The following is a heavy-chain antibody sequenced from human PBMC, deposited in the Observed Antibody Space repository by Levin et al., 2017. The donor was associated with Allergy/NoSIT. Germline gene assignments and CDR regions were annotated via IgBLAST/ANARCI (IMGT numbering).Heavy chain of an antibody. Sequence: GGSLRLSCAASGFTFSSYAMHWVRQAPGKGLEWVAVISYDGSNKYYADSVKGRFTISRDNSKNTLYLQMNSLRAEDTAVYYCARDRPGLAAATYYHYVGMDVWGQGTTVTVSS. V-gene: IGHV3-30-3*01. CDR1: GFTFSSYA. CDR3: ARDRPGLAAATYYHYVGMDV. CDR2: ISYDGSNK. J-gene: IGHJ6*02. D-gene: IGHD6-25*01.